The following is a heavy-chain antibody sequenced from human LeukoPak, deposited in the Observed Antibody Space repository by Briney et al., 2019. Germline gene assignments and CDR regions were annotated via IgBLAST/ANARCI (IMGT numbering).Heavy chain of an antibody. D-gene: IGHD4-17*01. V-gene: IGHV1-18*01. CDR3: ARDDYGDYEGQFDY. CDR1: GYTFTSYG. CDR2: ISAYNGNT. J-gene: IGHJ4*02. Sequence: ASVKVSCKASGYTFTSYGISWVRQAPGQGLEWMGWISAYNGNTNYAQKLQGRVTMTTDTSTSTAYMELRSLRSDDTAVYYCARDDYGDYEGQFDYWGQGTPVTVSS.